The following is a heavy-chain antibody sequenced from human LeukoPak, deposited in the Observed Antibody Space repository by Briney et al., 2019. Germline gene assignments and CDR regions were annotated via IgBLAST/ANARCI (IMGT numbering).Heavy chain of an antibody. V-gene: IGHV3-23*01. D-gene: IGHD6-19*01. CDR1: GFTFSSYA. CDR2: IFGSGGSA. CDR3: GKTTTRYSSGLNPAWPVDY. J-gene: IGHJ4*02. Sequence: GGSLRLSCTASGFTFSSYAMYWVRQAPGKGLEWVSGIFGSGGSAHYADSVKGRFTISRDNSQNTVYLQMNSLRAEDTAVYYCGKTTTRYSSGLNPAWPVDYWGQGTLVTVSS.